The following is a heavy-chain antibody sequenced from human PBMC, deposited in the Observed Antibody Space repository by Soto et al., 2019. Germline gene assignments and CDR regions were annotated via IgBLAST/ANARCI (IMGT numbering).Heavy chain of an antibody. J-gene: IGHJ4*02. CDR1: GYTFTSYG. CDR2: ISAYNGNT. Sequence: ASVKVSCKASGYTFTSYGISWVRQAPGQGLEWMGWISAYNGNTNYAQKLQGRVTMTTDTSTSTAYMELRSLRSDDTAVYYCARSDIVVVPPAPTGNWGQGTLVTVSS. CDR3: ARSDIVVVPPAPTGN. D-gene: IGHD2-2*01. V-gene: IGHV1-18*01.